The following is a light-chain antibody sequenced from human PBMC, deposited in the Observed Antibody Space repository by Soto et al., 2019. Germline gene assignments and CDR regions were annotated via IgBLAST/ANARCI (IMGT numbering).Light chain of an antibody. CDR1: SSDVGAYNY. CDR3: SSYTSAATYV. J-gene: IGLJ1*01. V-gene: IGLV2-14*01. Sequence: SVLTEHGSVGGARGQSFTLSCNRKSSDVGAYNYGSWYQQYPGEAPKVIIYDVSHRPAGVSNRFSGSKPGNTASLTISGLQTQDEADYYCSSYTSAATYVFGTGTKVTVL. CDR2: DVS.